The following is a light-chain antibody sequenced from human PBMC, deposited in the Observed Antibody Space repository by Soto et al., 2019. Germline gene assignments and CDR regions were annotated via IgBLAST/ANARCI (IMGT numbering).Light chain of an antibody. CDR3: ASWDDRLGAVI. V-gene: IGLV1-47*02. J-gene: IGLJ2*01. CDR2: SNN. Sequence: QLVLTQPPSASGTPGQKVFISCSGSSSNIGGTNYAYWYQQLPGAAPKLLMHSNNLRPSGVPERISGSKFGTAASLDISGLRSEDEAVYYCASWDDRLGAVIFGGGTKLTVL. CDR1: SSNIGGTNY.